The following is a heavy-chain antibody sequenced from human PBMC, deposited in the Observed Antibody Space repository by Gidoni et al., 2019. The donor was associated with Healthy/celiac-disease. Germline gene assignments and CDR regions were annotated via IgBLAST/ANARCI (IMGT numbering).Heavy chain of an antibody. CDR2: ISSGGGNT. V-gene: IGHV3-23*01. CDR1: GFPFRTYA. CDR3: AKDTFLLSSCYHPMSFDI. J-gene: IGHJ3*02. Sequence: EVQLLESGGGLVQPGGSLSLPCAAPGFPFRTYAMGWVRQAPGKGVGWVSAISSGGGNTYYADTVKGRFTISRDNSKNTLVLQVNSLRAENTAVYYSAKDTFLLSSCYHPMSFDIWGRGTMVTVSS. D-gene: IGHD3-22*01.